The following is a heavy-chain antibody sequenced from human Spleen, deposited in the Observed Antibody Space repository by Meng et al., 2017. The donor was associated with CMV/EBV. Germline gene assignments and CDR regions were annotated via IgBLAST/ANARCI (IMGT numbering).Heavy chain of an antibody. D-gene: IGHD3-16*01. V-gene: IGHV4-34*01. Sequence: SETLSLTCAVHGGSFSAYYWSWIRQPPGKGLEWIGEINHSGSTNYNPSLKSRVTISLDTSENHFSLKLSSVTAADTAVYYCARELVGGAPDYWGQGTLVTVSS. CDR3: ARELVGGAPDY. CDR1: GGSFSAYY. J-gene: IGHJ4*02. CDR2: INHSGST.